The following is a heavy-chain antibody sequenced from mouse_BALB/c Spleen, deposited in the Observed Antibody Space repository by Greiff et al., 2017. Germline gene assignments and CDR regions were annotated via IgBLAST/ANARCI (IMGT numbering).Heavy chain of an antibody. CDR3: AIYDGFAWFAY. CDR2: ISSGGST. J-gene: IGHJ3*01. V-gene: IGHV5-6-5*01. D-gene: IGHD2-3*01. Sequence: EVQLVESGGGLVKPGGSLKLSCAASGFTFSSYAMSWVRQTPEKRLEWVASISSGGSTYYPDSVKGRFTISRDNARNILYLQMSSLRSEDTAMYYCAIYDGFAWFAYWGQGTLVTVSA. CDR1: GFTFSSYA.